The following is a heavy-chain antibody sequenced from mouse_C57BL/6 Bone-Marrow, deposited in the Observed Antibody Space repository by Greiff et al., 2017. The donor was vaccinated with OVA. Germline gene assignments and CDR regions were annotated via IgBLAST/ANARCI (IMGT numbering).Heavy chain of an antibody. CDR3: ASHYYGSSYDY. D-gene: IGHD1-1*01. CDR2: INPYNGGT. CDR1: GYTFTDYY. Sequence: VHVKQSGPVLVKPGASVKMSCKASGYTFTDYYMNWVKQSHGKSLEWIGVINPYNGGTSYNQQFKGKATLTVDKSSSTAYMELNSRTSEDSAVYFCASHYYGSSYDYWGQGTTLTVSS. V-gene: IGHV1-19*01. J-gene: IGHJ2*01.